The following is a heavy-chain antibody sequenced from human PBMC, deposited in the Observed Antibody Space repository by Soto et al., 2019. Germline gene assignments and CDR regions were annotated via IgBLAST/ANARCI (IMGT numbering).Heavy chain of an antibody. Sequence: QVQLVQSGAEVAKPGASVKVSCKSSGYTFSDYGISWVRQAPGQGPEWMGWISAYNGDTNYAHKFQGRVTMTTDTSTSTAYLELRSLRSDDTAVYYCARTGRFLEWLSTFDYWGQGNLVTVSS. J-gene: IGHJ4*02. D-gene: IGHD3-3*01. CDR2: ISAYNGDT. CDR3: ARTGRFLEWLSTFDY. CDR1: GYTFSDYG. V-gene: IGHV1-18*01.